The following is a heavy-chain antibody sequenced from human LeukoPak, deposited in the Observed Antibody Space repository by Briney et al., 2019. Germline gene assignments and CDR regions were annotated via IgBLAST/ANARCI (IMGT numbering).Heavy chain of an antibody. D-gene: IGHD3-10*01. CDR3: AKVGEPYDSVSYYVDY. J-gene: IGHJ4*02. CDR2: ISGSGGST. Sequence: PGGSLRLSCAASGFTFSSYSMNWVRQAPGKGLEWVSAISGSGGSTYYVDSVKGRFTISRDNSKNTLFLQMNSLRVEDTAVYYCAKVGEPYDSVSYYVDYWGQGTLVTVSS. V-gene: IGHV3-23*01. CDR1: GFTFSSYS.